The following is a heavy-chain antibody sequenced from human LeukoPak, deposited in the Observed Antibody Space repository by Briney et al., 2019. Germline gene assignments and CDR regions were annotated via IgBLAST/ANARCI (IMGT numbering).Heavy chain of an antibody. CDR3: AISSSSWSQFDY. CDR1: GYTFTGYY. J-gene: IGHJ4*02. Sequence: ASVKVSCKASGYTFTGYYMHWVRQAPGQGLEWMGWINPNSGGTNYAQKFQGRVTMTRDTSISTAYMELSRLRSDDTAVYYCAISSSSWSQFDYWGQGTLVTVSS. CDR2: INPNSGGT. V-gene: IGHV1-2*02. D-gene: IGHD6-13*01.